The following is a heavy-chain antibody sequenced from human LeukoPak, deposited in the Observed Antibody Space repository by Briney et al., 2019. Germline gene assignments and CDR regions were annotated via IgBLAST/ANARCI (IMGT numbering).Heavy chain of an antibody. Sequence: SVKVSCKASGGTFSSYAISWVRQAPGQGLEWMGGVIPIFGTANCAQKFQGRVTITADESTSTAYMELSSLRSEDTAVYYCARGLIVVVTAISYYYYGMDVWGQGTTVTVSS. V-gene: IGHV1-69*13. CDR3: ARGLIVVVTAISYYYYGMDV. J-gene: IGHJ6*02. CDR1: GGTFSSYA. CDR2: VIPIFGTA. D-gene: IGHD2-21*02.